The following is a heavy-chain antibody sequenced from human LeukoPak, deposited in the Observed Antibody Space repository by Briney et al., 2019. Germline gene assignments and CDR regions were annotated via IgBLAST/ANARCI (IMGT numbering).Heavy chain of an antibody. CDR1: GGSFSGYY. J-gene: IGHJ4*02. CDR2: IYYSGTT. Sequence: SETLSLTCAVYGGSFSGYYWSWIRQPPGKGLEWIGYIYYSGTTNYNPSLNGRVTISIDTSKNQFSLKLKSVTAADTALYYCAREDYYFDYWGQGAQVTVSS. V-gene: IGHV4-59*01. CDR3: AREDYYFDY.